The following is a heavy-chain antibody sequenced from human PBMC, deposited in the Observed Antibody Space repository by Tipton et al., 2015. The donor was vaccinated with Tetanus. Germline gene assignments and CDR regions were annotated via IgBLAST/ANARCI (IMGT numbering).Heavy chain of an antibody. D-gene: IGHD2-15*01. Sequence: SLRLSCAASGFTFSSYSMTWVRQAPGKGLEWVSYISFSSNTKHYADSVKGRFTISRDNAKSSLYLDLNSLRVEDTAVYYCARDVPSTNEEIVVVVRATFSNWFDPWGQGTQVTVSS. CDR1: GFTFSSYS. CDR2: ISFSSNTK. J-gene: IGHJ5*02. V-gene: IGHV3-48*01. CDR3: ARDVPSTNEEIVVVVRATFSNWFDP.